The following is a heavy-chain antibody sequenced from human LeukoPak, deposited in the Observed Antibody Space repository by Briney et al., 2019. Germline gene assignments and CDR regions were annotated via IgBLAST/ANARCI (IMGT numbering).Heavy chain of an antibody. CDR2: ISSDGNTK. CDR3: ARGRIVGSTDDAFDI. Sequence: GGSLRLSCAASGFTFSSYAMHWVRQAPGKGLEWAAVISSDGNTKYYADSVKGRFTISRDNSNNTLYLQMNSLRADDTAIYYSARGRIVGSTDDAFDIWGQGTMVTLSS. V-gene: IGHV3-30-3*01. J-gene: IGHJ3*02. D-gene: IGHD1-26*01. CDR1: GFTFSSYA.